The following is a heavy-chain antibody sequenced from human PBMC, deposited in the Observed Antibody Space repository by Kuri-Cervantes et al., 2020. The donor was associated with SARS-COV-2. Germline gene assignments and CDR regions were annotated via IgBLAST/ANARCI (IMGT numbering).Heavy chain of an antibody. CDR3: ARDVVHTYGWRASDY. CDR1: GASISNGSYY. V-gene: IGHV4-61*02. D-gene: IGHD2-2*01. CDR2: FYTTERI. J-gene: IGHJ4*02. Sequence: LRLSCTVSGASISNGSYYWSWIRQPAGKGLEWIGRFYTTERINYNPSLKSRVTISVDTSKNQFSLRLTSVTAADTAVYYCARDVVHTYGWRASDYWGQGSLVTVSS.